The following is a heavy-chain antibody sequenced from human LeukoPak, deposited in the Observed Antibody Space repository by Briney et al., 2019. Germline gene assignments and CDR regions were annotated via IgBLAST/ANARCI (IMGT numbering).Heavy chain of an antibody. CDR3: ARQPGLYDSGGYYYGREEFFDP. D-gene: IGHD3-22*01. Sequence: GGSLRLSCAASGFTVSSNYMSWVRQAPGKGLEWVSVIYSGGSTYYADSVKGRFTISRDNSKNTLYLQMNSLRAGDDTAVYYCARQPGLYDSGGYYYGREEFFDPWGQGTLVTVSS. J-gene: IGHJ5*02. CDR1: GFTVSSNY. V-gene: IGHV3-66*04. CDR2: IYSGGST.